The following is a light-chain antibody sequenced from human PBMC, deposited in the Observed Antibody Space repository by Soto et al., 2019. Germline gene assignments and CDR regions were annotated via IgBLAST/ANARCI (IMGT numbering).Light chain of an antibody. CDR2: DVN. V-gene: IGLV2-11*01. Sequence: QSVLTQPRSVSGSPGQSVSISCTGTRSDVGGYHYVSWYQHHPGKAPDLIIHDVNKRPSGVPDRFSGSKSGNTASLTISGLQAEDEAEYYCGSYGGSYNLVFGGGTKLTVL. J-gene: IGLJ3*02. CDR1: RSDVGGYHY. CDR3: GSYGGSYNLV.